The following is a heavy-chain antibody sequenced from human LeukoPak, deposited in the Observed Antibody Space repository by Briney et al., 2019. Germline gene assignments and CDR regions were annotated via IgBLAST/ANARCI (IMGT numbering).Heavy chain of an antibody. Sequence: SETLSLTCIVSGGSISSTNYHWGWIRQPPGKGLEWIGSIHYTGSTYYNPSLKSRVTISVDTSKNQFSLKLSSVIAADTAVYYCARGALRYFDWLSYFDYWGQGTLVTVSS. CDR3: ARGALRYFDWLSYFDY. J-gene: IGHJ4*02. CDR2: IHYTGST. D-gene: IGHD3-9*01. V-gene: IGHV4-39*01. CDR1: GGSISSTNYH.